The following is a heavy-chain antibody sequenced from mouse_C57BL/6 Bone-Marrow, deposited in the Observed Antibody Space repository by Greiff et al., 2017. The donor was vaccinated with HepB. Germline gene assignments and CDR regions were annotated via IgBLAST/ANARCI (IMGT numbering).Heavy chain of an antibody. CDR1: GFTFSSYA. CDR2: ISDGGSYT. Sequence: EVMLVESGGGLVKPGGSLKLSCAASGFTFSSYAMSWVRQTPEKRLEWVATISDGGSYTYYPDNVKGRFTISRDNAKNNLYLQMSHLKSEDTAMYYCASEEGLPEAYWGQGTLVTVSA. V-gene: IGHV5-4*03. CDR3: ASEEGLPEAY. D-gene: IGHD2-10*01. J-gene: IGHJ3*01.